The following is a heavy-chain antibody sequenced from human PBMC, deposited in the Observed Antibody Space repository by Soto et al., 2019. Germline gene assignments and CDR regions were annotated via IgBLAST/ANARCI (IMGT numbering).Heavy chain of an antibody. CDR1: GYSFTSYW. CDR3: ARHNIGSGWYGGASTGPLKVYYYGMDV. J-gene: IGHJ6*02. V-gene: IGHV5-51*01. CDR2: IYPGDSDT. D-gene: IGHD6-19*01. Sequence: PGESLKISCKGSGYSFTSYWIGWVRQMPGKGLEWMGIIYPGDSDTRYSPSFQGQVTISADKSICTAYLQWSSLKASDTAMYYCARHNIGSGWYGGASTGPLKVYYYGMDVWGQGTTVTVSS.